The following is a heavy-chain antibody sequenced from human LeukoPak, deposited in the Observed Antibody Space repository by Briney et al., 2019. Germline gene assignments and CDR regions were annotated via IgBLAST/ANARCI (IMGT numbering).Heavy chain of an antibody. Sequence: GASVKVSCKASGYTFTSYAMHWVRQAPGQRLEWMGWINAGNGNTKYSQEFQGRVTITRDTSASTAYMELGSLRSEDMAVYYCARGPAAAGFIDYWGQGTLVTVSS. CDR3: ARGPAAAGFIDY. V-gene: IGHV1-3*03. D-gene: IGHD6-13*01. CDR2: INAGNGNT. J-gene: IGHJ4*02. CDR1: GYTFTSYA.